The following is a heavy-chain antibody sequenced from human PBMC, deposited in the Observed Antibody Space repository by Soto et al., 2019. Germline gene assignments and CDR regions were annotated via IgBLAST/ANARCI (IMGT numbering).Heavy chain of an antibody. Sequence: PGGSLRLSCAASGFTFSIYWMHWVRQAPGKGPVWVSRIDNAGSSARYADSVKGRFTISRDNAKNTVYLQMNSLRAEDTAVYYCTRVGGSVSGMDVWGQGTTVTV. D-gene: IGHD1-26*01. CDR3: TRVGGSVSGMDV. CDR2: IDNAGSSA. V-gene: IGHV3-74*01. J-gene: IGHJ6*02. CDR1: GFTFSIYW.